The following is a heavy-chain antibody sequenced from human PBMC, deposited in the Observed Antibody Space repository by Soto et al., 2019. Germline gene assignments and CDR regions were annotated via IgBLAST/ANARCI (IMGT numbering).Heavy chain of an antibody. CDR2: IYYSGST. Sequence: QLQLQESGPGLVKPSETLSLTCSVSGGSISSSYHWGWIRQPPGKGLEWIGNIYYSGSTYCNSSLTSRLTXSVXTSXXXXXXXXXXXXXXXXXXXXXXXXXXXXXTGYAFDIWGQGTMVTVSS. D-gene: IGHD7-27*01. V-gene: IGHV4-39*01. J-gene: IGHJ3*02. CDR1: GGSISSSYH. CDR3: XXXXXXXXTGYAFDI.